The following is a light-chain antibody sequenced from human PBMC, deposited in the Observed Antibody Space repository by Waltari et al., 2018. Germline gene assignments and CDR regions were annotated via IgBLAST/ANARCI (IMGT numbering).Light chain of an antibody. J-gene: IGLJ1*01. V-gene: IGLV2-11*01. CDR1: SSDIGAYDY. CDR2: DVT. Sequence: QSALTQPRSVSGSPGQSVTISCTGTSSDIGAYDYVSWYQQHPGKPPKRIIYDVTDPPSGVPYRLPGSKSGNTASLTSSGLQAEDEADYYCCSYAVSYTYVFGTGTKFTVL. CDR3: CSYAVSYTYV.